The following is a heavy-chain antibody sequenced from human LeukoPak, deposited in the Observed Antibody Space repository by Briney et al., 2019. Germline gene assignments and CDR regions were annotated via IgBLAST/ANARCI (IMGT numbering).Heavy chain of an antibody. V-gene: IGHV3-21*06. CDR3: AKTAYYYDSSGLIDY. J-gene: IGHJ4*02. D-gene: IGHD3-22*01. CDR2: ISGTSDYI. CDR1: GFTFSSYS. Sequence: PGGSLRLSCAASGFTFSSYSMNWVRQAPGKGLEWVSSISGTSDYIYYADSVKGRFTISRDNGQNSLYLQMNSLRAEDTAVYYCAKTAYYYDSSGLIDYWGQGTLVTVSS.